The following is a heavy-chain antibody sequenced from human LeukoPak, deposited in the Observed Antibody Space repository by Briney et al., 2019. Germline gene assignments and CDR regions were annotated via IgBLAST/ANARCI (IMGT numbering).Heavy chain of an antibody. D-gene: IGHD5-18*01. CDR3: ARKAAMVNYFDY. Sequence: SGTLSLTCAVYGGSFSGYYWSWIRQPPGKGLEWIGEINHSGSTNYNPSLKSRVTISVDTSKNQFSLKLSSVTAADTAVYYCARKAAMVNYFDYWGQGTLVTVSS. CDR2: INHSGST. J-gene: IGHJ4*02. CDR1: GGSFSGYY. V-gene: IGHV4-34*01.